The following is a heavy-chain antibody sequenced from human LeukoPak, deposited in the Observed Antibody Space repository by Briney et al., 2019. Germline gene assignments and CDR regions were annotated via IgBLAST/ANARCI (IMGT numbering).Heavy chain of an antibody. D-gene: IGHD3-22*01. Sequence: SETLSLTCAVCGGSFSGYYWSWIRQPPGKGLEWIGEINHSGSTNYNPSLKSRVTISVDTSKNQFSLKLSSVTAADTAVYYCARAFYDSSGNFDYWGQGTLDTVSS. CDR2: INHSGST. CDR1: GGSFSGYY. CDR3: ARAFYDSSGNFDY. J-gene: IGHJ4*02. V-gene: IGHV4-34*01.